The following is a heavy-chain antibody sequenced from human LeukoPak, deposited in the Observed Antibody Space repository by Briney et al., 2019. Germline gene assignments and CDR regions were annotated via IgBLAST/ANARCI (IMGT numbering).Heavy chain of an antibody. CDR2: IWYVGTTI. Sequence: PGGALRLSHVQSLFSLSVYVKHWVRPTPRRGVGWVAVIWYVGTTIYYADSVKGRFTISRDNSKNTLYLQMNSLRADDTAVYYCARDGTSNWGSWFDPWGQEALVTVSS. CDR3: ARDGTSNWGSWFDP. J-gene: IGHJ5*02. V-gene: IGHV3-33*08. CDR1: LFSLSVYV. D-gene: IGHD7-27*01.